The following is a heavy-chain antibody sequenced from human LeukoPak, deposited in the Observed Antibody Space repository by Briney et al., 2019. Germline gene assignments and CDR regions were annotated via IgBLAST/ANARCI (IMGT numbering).Heavy chain of an antibody. V-gene: IGHV1-8*01. CDR2: VNANSGNT. CDR1: GYTFKHYD. J-gene: IGHJ4*02. CDR3: ARAPTSVPNYRLDS. D-gene: IGHD3-16*02. Sequence: ASVKVSCKASGYTFKHYDTNWVRQAAGQRLEWVGWVNANSGNTGYAQKFQGRVTMTRNTSISTVYMEVNSLTSEDTAVYYCARAPTSVPNYRLDSWGQGTLVAVSS.